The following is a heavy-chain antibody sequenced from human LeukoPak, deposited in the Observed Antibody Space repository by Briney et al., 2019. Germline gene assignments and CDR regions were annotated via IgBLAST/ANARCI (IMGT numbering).Heavy chain of an antibody. CDR1: GYTFTGYY. Sequence: ASVKVSCKASGYTFTGYYMHWVRQAPGQGLEWMGRINPNSGGTNYAQKFQGRVTMTRDTSISTAYMELSRLRSDDTAVYYCARDHASGDCDSSGYYTGWCDFDYWGQGTLVTVSS. CDR3: ARDHASGDCDSSGYYTGWCDFDY. CDR2: INPNSGGT. J-gene: IGHJ4*02. D-gene: IGHD3-22*01. V-gene: IGHV1-2*06.